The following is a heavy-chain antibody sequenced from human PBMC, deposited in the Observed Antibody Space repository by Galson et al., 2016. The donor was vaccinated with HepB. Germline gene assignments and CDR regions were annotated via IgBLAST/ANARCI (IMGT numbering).Heavy chain of an antibody. V-gene: IGHV4-59*08. CDR1: GGSISSYY. D-gene: IGHD6-13*01. CDR2: VYYSGIT. J-gene: IGHJ3*02. CDR3: ARHDGSSGGAFDI. Sequence: TLSLTCTVSGGSISSYYWSWMRQPPGNRLEWLGYVYYSGITNYSPSLKSRVTMSVDTSKNQVSLELTSVTAADTAVYHCARHDGSSGGAFDIWGQGVMVTVSS.